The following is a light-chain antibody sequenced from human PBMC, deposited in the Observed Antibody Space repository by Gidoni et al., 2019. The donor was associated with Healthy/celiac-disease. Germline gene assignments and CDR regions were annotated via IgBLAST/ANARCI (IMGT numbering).Light chain of an antibody. CDR3: LQADSFPLT. CDR1: QSIGVW. Sequence: DLHMTQSPSSVSVSVGDSVTISCWASQSIGVWLAWYQQRPGNASNLLIYSASILHRGVPSRFSGGGSGTHFTLTISSLQPEDVGTYCCLQADSFPLTFGQGTRLEI. CDR2: SAS. J-gene: IGKJ5*01. V-gene: IGKV1-12*01.